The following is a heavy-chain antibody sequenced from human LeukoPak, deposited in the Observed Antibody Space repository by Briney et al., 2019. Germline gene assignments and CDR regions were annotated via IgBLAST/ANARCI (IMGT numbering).Heavy chain of an antibody. J-gene: IGHJ5*02. V-gene: IGHV1-69*01. CDR1: GGTFSSYA. CDR2: IIPIFGSA. D-gene: IGHD2-2*01. Sequence: SVKVSCKASGGTFSSYAISWVRQAPGQGLEWMGGIIPIFGSANYAQKFQGRVTITADESTSTAYMELSSLRSEDTAVYYCAREEGAIVVVPAAPSWFDPWGQGTLVTVSS. CDR3: AREEGAIVVVPAAPSWFDP.